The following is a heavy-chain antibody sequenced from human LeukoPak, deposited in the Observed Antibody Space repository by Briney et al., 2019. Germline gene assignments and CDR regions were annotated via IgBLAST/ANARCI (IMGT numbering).Heavy chain of an antibody. D-gene: IGHD4-17*01. V-gene: IGHV3-64*01. Sequence: GGSLRLSCAASGFTFSNYAIHWVRQAPGKGLEYVSSISSNGGSTYYANSVKGRFTISRDNSKNTLFLQMGSLRVEDMAVYYCARAGDYGDYLSGWFDPWGQGTLVTVSS. J-gene: IGHJ5*02. CDR3: ARAGDYGDYLSGWFDP. CDR1: GFTFSNYA. CDR2: ISSNGGST.